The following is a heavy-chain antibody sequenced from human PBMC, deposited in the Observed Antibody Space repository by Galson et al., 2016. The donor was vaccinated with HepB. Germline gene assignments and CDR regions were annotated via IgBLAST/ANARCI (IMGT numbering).Heavy chain of an antibody. CDR1: GGSISSDNW. CDR3: ARDGGIPATSTWFDP. D-gene: IGHD1-7*01. CDR2: IYHSGSF. Sequence: SETLSLTCAVSGGSISSDNWWSWVRQPPGKGLEWIGEIYHSGSFAYNPSLRNRVTISLDTSKNLFSLRVTSLTAADTAVYYCARDGGIPATSTWFDPWGQGTLVTVSS. J-gene: IGHJ5*02. V-gene: IGHV4-4*02.